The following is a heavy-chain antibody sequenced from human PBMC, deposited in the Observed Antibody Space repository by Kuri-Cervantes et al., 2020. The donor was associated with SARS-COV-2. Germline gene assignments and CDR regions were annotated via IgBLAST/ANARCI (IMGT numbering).Heavy chain of an antibody. CDR2: IRYDGSNK. CDR3: AKSVPVWQQLPYNWFDP. J-gene: IGHJ5*02. V-gene: IGHV3-30*02. CDR1: GFTFSSYW. D-gene: IGHD6-13*01. Sequence: GGSLRLSCAASGFTFSSYWMSWVRQDPGKGLEWVAFIRYDGSNKYYADSVKGRFTNSRDSSKNTLYLQMNSLRAEDTAVYYCAKSVPVWQQLPYNWFDPWGQGTLVTVSS.